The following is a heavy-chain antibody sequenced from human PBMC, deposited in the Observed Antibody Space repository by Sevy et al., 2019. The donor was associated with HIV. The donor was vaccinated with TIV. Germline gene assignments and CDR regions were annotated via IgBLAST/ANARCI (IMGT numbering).Heavy chain of an antibody. D-gene: IGHD3-22*01. J-gene: IGHJ4*02. Sequence: GGSLRLSCAASGFTFRNYAMNWVRQAPGKGLEWVSGISGTGGSGDKTNYADSVKGRFTISRDDSTNSLYLKLNSLRAEDTAIYYGARNYDSSCYFDYWGQGTLVTVSS. CDR2: ISGTGGSGDKT. CDR3: ARNYDSSCYFDY. V-gene: IGHV3-23*01. CDR1: GFTFRNYA.